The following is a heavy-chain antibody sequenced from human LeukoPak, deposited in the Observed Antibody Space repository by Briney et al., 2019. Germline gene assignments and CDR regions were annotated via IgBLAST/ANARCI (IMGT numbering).Heavy chain of an antibody. D-gene: IGHD3-3*02. CDR3: ARLRGYIFGYPS. CDR2: IFPSGGEI. V-gene: IGHV3-23*01. CDR1: GFTFSTFA. J-gene: IGHJ5*02. Sequence: GGSLRLSCAASGFTFSTFAMIWVRQPPGKGLEWVSSIFPSGGEIHYADSVRGRFTISRDNAKNTLYLQMNSLRAEDTAFYYCARLRGYIFGYPSWGQGTLVTVSS.